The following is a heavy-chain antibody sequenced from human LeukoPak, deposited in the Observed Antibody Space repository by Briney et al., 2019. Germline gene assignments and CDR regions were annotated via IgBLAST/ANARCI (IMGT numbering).Heavy chain of an antibody. CDR3: ARDTALWTFDI. CDR1: GGSIRSYY. J-gene: IGHJ3*02. CDR2: IYTSGSTINNPSLKNT. Sequence: SETLSLTCTVSGGSIRSYYWSWIRQPAGKGLEWIGRIYTSGSTINNPSLKNTSYNPSLKSRLTMSVDRSKNQFSLKMTSVTAADTAMYYCARDTALWTFDIWGQGTMVTVSS. D-gene: IGHD2-21*02. V-gene: IGHV4-4*07.